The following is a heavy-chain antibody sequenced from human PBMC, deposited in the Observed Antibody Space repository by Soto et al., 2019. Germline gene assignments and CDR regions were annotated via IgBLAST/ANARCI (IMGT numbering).Heavy chain of an antibody. V-gene: IGHV3-30*18. J-gene: IGHJ4*02. CDR1: GFTFSTYG. Sequence: QVQLVESGGGVVQPGRSLRLSCAASGFTFSTYGVHWVRQAPGKGLEWVAVISSDGSEKYYAGSVKGHVSISRDNSKSTLYLQMDSLRAEDTAVYYCAKGAVTTSLYYFDYWGQGTLVTVSS. CDR2: ISSDGSEK. D-gene: IGHD4-17*01. CDR3: AKGAVTTSLYYFDY.